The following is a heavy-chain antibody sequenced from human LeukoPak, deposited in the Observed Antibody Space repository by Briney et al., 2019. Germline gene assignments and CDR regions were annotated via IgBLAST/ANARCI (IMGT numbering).Heavy chain of an antibody. CDR2: IYSGGST. CDR1: GFTVSSNY. J-gene: IGHJ4*02. V-gene: IGHV3-53*01. D-gene: IGHD3-10*01. CDR3: AREMDYVWVGFDY. Sequence: GGSLRLSCAASGFTVSSNYMSWVRQAPGKGLEWVSVIYSGGSTYYADSVKGRFTISRDNAKNSLYLQMNSLRAEDTAVYYCAREMDYVWVGFDYWGQGTLVTVSS.